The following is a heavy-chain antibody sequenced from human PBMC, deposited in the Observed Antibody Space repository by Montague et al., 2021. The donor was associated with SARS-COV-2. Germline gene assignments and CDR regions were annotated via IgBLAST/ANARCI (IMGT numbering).Heavy chain of an antibody. CDR1: GGSISSGGYY. J-gene: IGHJ4*02. Sequence: TLSLTCTVSGGSISSGGYYWSWIRQHPGKGLEWIGYIYYSGSTYYNPSPKSRVTISVDTSKNQFSLKLSSVTAADTAVYYCARDEGSSGHDCWGQGTLVTVSS. D-gene: IGHD3-22*01. V-gene: IGHV4-31*03. CDR2: IYYSGST. CDR3: ARDEGSSGHDC.